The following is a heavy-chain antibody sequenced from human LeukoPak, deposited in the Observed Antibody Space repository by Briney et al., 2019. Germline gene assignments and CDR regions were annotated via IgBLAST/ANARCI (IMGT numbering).Heavy chain of an antibody. Sequence: ASVKVSCKVSGYTLTELSMHWVRQAPGKGLEWMGGFDPEDGETIYAQKFQGRVTMTGDTSTDTAYMELSSLRSEGTAVYYCATTWYYYDSSGASGLYHQHWGQGTLVTVSS. CDR1: GYTLTELS. V-gene: IGHV1-24*01. CDR3: ATTWYYYDSSGASGLYHQH. J-gene: IGHJ1*01. CDR2: FDPEDGET. D-gene: IGHD3-22*01.